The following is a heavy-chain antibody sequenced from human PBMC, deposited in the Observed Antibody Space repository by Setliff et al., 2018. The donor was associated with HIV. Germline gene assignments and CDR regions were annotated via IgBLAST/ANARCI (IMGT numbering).Heavy chain of an antibody. Sequence: GGSLRLSCAASGFTFSGYWMSWVRQAPEKGLESVANVKQDGTETLYVDSVKGRFTISRDNANNLVYLQMNSLRAEDTAVYYCARDSPLEWSRYGYKDVWGKGTTVTVSS. J-gene: IGHJ6*03. CDR2: VKQDGTET. CDR3: ARDSPLEWSRYGYKDV. CDR1: GFTFSGYW. D-gene: IGHD3-3*01. V-gene: IGHV3-7*01.